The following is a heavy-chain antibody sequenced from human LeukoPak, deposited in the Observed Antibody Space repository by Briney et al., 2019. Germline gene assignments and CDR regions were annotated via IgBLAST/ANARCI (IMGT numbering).Heavy chain of an antibody. CDR2: INPNSGGT. V-gene: IGHV1-2*02. Sequence: GASVKVSCKVSGYTLTELSMHWVRQAPGKGLEWMGWINPNSGGTNYAQKFQGRVTMTRDTSISTAYMELSRLRSDDTAVYYCARGDIRFLEWSPFDYWGQGTLVTVSS. CDR1: GYTLTELS. J-gene: IGHJ4*02. D-gene: IGHD3-3*01. CDR3: ARGDIRFLEWSPFDY.